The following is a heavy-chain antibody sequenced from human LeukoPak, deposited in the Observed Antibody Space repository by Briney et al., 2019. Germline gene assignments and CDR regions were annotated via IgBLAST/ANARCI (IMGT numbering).Heavy chain of an antibody. D-gene: IGHD3-10*01. CDR2: IIPILGIA. Sequence: SVKVSCEASGGTFSSYAISWVRQAPGQGLEWMGRIIPILGIANYAQKFQGRVTITADKPTSTAYMELSSLRSEDTAVYYCAIGMVRGVIYYYYGMDVWGQGTTVTVSS. J-gene: IGHJ6*02. CDR1: GGTFSSYA. V-gene: IGHV1-69*04. CDR3: AIGMVRGVIYYYYGMDV.